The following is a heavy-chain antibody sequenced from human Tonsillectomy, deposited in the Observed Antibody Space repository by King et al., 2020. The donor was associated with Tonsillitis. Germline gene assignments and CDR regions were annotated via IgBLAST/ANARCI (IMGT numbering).Heavy chain of an antibody. CDR2: FDPADGEI. D-gene: IGHD3-22*01. CDR1: GYTLTELS. V-gene: IGHV1-24*01. CDR3: ASEENDSNGTGAFDI. Sequence: QLVQSGTEVKKPGASVKVSCKVSGYTLTELSIHWVRQAPGKGLEWMGGFDPADGEIIYAQKFQGRVTMSEDTSADTAYMERRSLRSEDTAVYYCASEENDSNGTGAFDIWGQGTMVTVSS. J-gene: IGHJ3*02.